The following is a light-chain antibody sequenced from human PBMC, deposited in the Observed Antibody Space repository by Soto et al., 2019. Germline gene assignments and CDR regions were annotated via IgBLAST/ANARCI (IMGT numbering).Light chain of an antibody. CDR2: EVS. Sequence: QSALTQPASVSGSPGQSITISCTGTSSDVGGYNYVSWYQHHPGKAPKLMIYEVSNRPSGVSNLFSSSKSGNTASLTISGLQAEDEADDYCTSFTSNSTPNVFGTETKVTVL. J-gene: IGLJ1*01. V-gene: IGLV2-14*01. CDR3: TSFTSNSTPNV. CDR1: SSDVGGYNY.